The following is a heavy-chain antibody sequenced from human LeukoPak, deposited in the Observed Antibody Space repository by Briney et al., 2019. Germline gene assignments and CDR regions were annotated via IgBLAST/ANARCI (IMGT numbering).Heavy chain of an antibody. CDR1: GGSISSYY. CDR2: IYYSGST. D-gene: IGHD3-10*01. V-gene: IGHV4-59*08. Sequence: SETLSLTCTVSGGSISSYYWSWLRQPPGKGLEWIGYIYYSGSTNYNPSLKSRVTISVDTSKNQFSLKLSSVTAADTAVYYCARGPSSYPLDYWGQGTLVTVSS. CDR3: ARGPSSYPLDY. J-gene: IGHJ4*02.